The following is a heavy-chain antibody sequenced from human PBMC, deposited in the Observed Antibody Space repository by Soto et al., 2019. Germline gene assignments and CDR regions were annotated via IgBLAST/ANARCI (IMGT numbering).Heavy chain of an antibody. CDR2: ISYDGSNK. CDR3: AKDLIVVPAALYGDYYYGMDV. V-gene: IGHV3-30*18. Sequence: QVQLVESGGGVVQPGRSLRLSCAASGFTFSSYGMHWVRQAPGKGLEWVAVISYDGSNKYYADSVKGRFTISRDNSKNTLYLQMNSLRAEDTAVYYCAKDLIVVPAALYGDYYYGMDVW. CDR1: GFTFSSYG. J-gene: IGHJ6*01. D-gene: IGHD2-2*01.